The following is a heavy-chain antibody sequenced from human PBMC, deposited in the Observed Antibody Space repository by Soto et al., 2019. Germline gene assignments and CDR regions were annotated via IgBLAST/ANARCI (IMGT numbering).Heavy chain of an antibody. J-gene: IGHJ5*02. CDR1: GYTFTHYG. D-gene: IGHD6-19*01. CDR2: INVYNGNT. Sequence: QVQLVQSGAEVKKPGASVKASRKASGYTFTHYGVTWVRQAPGQGLEWMGWINVYNGNTNYAQNLQGRVTMTTDTSATTAYMELRSLRSDDTAMYYCAREVVSSGYYFFRFDPWGQGTLVTVSS. V-gene: IGHV1-18*01. CDR3: AREVVSSGYYFFRFDP.